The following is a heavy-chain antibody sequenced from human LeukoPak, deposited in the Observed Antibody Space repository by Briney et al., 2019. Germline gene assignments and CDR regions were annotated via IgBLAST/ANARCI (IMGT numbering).Heavy chain of an antibody. CDR1: GGSISSYY. Sequence: TSETLSLTCTVSGGSISSYYWSWIRQPAGKGLEWIGRIYTSGSTNYNPSLKSRVTMSVDTFKNQFSLKLSSVTAADTAVYYCARDSAYYDILTGYYNGYYFDYWGQGTLVTVSS. CDR3: ARDSAYYDILTGYYNGYYFDY. CDR2: IYTSGST. J-gene: IGHJ4*02. D-gene: IGHD3-9*01. V-gene: IGHV4-4*07.